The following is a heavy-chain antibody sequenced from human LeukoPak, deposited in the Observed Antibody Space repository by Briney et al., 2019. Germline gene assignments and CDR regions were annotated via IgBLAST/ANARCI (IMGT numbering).Heavy chain of an antibody. CDR1: GFTFSSYS. V-gene: IGHV3-21*06. D-gene: IGHD3-10*01. CDR3: ARGRSITILRGVAISDGFDI. CDR2: IATSSDYI. Sequence: GGSLRLSCAASGFTFSSYSMNWVRQAPGKGLEWVSSIATSSDYIYYAGSLKGRFTISRDNAKNSLYLHMNSLRPDDTAVYYCARGRSITILRGVAISDGFDIWGQGTKVTVS. J-gene: IGHJ3*02.